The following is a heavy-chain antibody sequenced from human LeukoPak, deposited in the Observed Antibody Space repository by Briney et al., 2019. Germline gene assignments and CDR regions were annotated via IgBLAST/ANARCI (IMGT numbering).Heavy chain of an antibody. CDR1: GGSISRSSYY. Sequence: SETLSLTCTVSGGSISRSSYYWGWIRQPPGKGLEWIGTLYYSGSTYYNPSLKSRVTISVDTSKNQLSLKLSSLTAADTAVYYCARGLPAAGNYYYYMDVWGKGTTVTISS. V-gene: IGHV4-39*07. D-gene: IGHD6-13*01. J-gene: IGHJ6*03. CDR2: LYYSGST. CDR3: ARGLPAAGNYYYYMDV.